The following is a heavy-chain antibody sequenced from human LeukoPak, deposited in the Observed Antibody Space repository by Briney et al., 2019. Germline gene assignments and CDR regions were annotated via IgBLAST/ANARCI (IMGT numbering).Heavy chain of an antibody. Sequence: PVGSLRLSCAASGFTFSSYWMHWVRQAPGKGLVWVSRINGDGSSTNYADSVKGRFTISRDNAKSTLYLQMNSLRAEDTAVYYCVRMLNSDYWGQGTLVTVSS. J-gene: IGHJ4*02. D-gene: IGHD2-8*01. CDR2: INGDGSST. CDR1: GFTFSSYW. CDR3: VRMLNSDY. V-gene: IGHV3-74*01.